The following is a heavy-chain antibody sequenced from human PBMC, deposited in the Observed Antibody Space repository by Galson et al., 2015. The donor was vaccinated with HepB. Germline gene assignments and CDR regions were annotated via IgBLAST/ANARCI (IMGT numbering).Heavy chain of an antibody. V-gene: IGHV1-69*06. Sequence: SVKVSCKASGGTFSRYAISWVRQAPGQGLEWMGGIIPIFGTANYAQKFQGRVTITADKSTSTAYMELSSLRSEDTAVYYCAREEYSSSWGNYGMDVWGQGTTVTVSS. CDR1: GGTFSRYA. CDR3: AREEYSSSWGNYGMDV. J-gene: IGHJ6*02. CDR2: IIPIFGTA. D-gene: IGHD6-6*01.